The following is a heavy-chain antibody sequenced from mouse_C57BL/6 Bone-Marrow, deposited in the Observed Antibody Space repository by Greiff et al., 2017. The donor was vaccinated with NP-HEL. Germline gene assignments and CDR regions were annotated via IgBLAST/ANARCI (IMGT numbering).Heavy chain of an antibody. CDR2: IDPENGDT. CDR3: TFDGYYEAWFAY. D-gene: IGHD2-3*01. Sequence: VQLQQSGAELVRPGASVKLSCTASGFNIKDDYMHWVKQRPEQGLEWIGWIDPENGDTEYASKFQGKAPITADTSSNTAYLQLSSLTSEDTAVYYCTFDGYYEAWFAYWGQGTRVTVSA. CDR1: GFNIKDDY. J-gene: IGHJ3*01. V-gene: IGHV14-4*01.